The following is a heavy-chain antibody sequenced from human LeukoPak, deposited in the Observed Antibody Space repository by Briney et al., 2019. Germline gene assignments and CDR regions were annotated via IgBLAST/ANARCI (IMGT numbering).Heavy chain of an antibody. CDR3: ARDLASGYSYGWLDY. J-gene: IGHJ4*02. V-gene: IGHV3-30*04. Sequence: GGSLRLSCAASGFTFSSYAMHWVRQAPGKGLEWVAVISYDGSNKNYADSVKGRFTISRDNSKNTLYLQMNSLRAEDTAVYYCARDLASGYSYGWLDYWGQGTLVTVSS. CDR1: GFTFSSYA. CDR2: ISYDGSNK. D-gene: IGHD5-18*01.